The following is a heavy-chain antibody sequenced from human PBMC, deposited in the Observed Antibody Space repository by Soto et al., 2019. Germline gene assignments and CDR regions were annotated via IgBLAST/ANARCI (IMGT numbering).Heavy chain of an antibody. CDR1: GGSSSSGGYS. V-gene: IGHV4-30-2*01. Sequence: SETLSLTXAVSGGSSSSGGYSWSWIRQPQGKGLEWIGYIYHSGSTYYNPSLKSRVTISVDRSKNQFSLKLSSVTAADTPVYDCARGQAAYYGMEVWGQGTTVTVSS. CDR3: ARGQAAYYGMEV. D-gene: IGHD6-25*01. CDR2: IYHSGST. J-gene: IGHJ6*02.